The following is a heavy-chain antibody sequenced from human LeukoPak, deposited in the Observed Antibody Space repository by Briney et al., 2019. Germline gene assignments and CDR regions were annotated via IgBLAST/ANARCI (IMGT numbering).Heavy chain of an antibody. Sequence: GGSLRLSCAASGFIFSSYGMHWVRQAPGKGLEWVAVIWYDGSNKYYADSVKGRFTISRDNSKNTLYLQMNSLRAEDTAVYYCAKDTGYYYYYMDVWGKGTTVTVS. J-gene: IGHJ6*03. CDR1: GFIFSSYG. CDR2: IWYDGSNK. D-gene: IGHD4-11*01. V-gene: IGHV3-33*06. CDR3: AKDTGYYYYYMDV.